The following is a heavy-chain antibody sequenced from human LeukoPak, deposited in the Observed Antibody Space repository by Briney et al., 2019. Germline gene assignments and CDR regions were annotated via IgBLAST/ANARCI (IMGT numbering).Heavy chain of an antibody. D-gene: IGHD4-23*01. CDR3: AKGDYGGDFRYFDY. J-gene: IGHJ4*02. CDR1: GFTFSSYS. CDR2: ISGHGDST. Sequence: GGSLRLSCAASGFTFSSYSMNWVRQGPGRGLEWVSAISGHGDSTYYADSVKGRFTISRDNSKNTVFLQMSSLRAEDTAVYYCAKGDYGGDFRYFDYWGQGTLVTVSS. V-gene: IGHV3-23*01.